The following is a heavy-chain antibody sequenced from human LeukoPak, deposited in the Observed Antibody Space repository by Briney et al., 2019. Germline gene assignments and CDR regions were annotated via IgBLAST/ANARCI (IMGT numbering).Heavy chain of an antibody. Sequence: SETLSLTCTVPGGSISSYYWSWIRQPPGKGLEWIGYIYYSGSTNYNPSLKSRVTISVDTSKNQFSLKLSSVTAADTAVYYCTTTPQRAEYFQHWGQGTLVTVSS. CDR3: TTTPQRAEYFQH. J-gene: IGHJ1*01. CDR1: GGSISSYY. CDR2: IYYSGST. D-gene: IGHD1-26*01. V-gene: IGHV4-59*01.